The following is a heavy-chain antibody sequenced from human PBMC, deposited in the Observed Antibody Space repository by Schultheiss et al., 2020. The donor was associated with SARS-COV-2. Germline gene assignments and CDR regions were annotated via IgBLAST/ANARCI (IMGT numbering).Heavy chain of an antibody. CDR2: IYYSGST. CDR3: ASSLLLGSSWTQRNYYGMDV. CDR1: GGSISSGGYY. D-gene: IGHD6-13*01. J-gene: IGHJ6*02. V-gene: IGHV4-31*03. Sequence: SETLSLTCTVSGGSISSGGYYWSWIRQHPGKGLEWIGYIYYSGSTYYNPSLKSRVTISVDTSKNQFSLKLSSVTAADTAVYYCASSLLLGSSWTQRNYYGMDVWGQGTTVTVSS.